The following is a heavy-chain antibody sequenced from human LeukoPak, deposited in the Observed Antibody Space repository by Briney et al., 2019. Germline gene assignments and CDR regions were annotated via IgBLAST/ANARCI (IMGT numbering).Heavy chain of an antibody. J-gene: IGHJ6*03. CDR2: IRSTAYGGTT. V-gene: IGHV3-49*04. Sequence: GGSLRLSCTASGFTFGDYAMSWVREAPGKGLEWVGFIRSTAYGGTTEYAASVKGRFTISRDDSKSIAYLQMNSLKTEDTAVYYCTRDNSRPTNYGDYGLSVYYYYYMDVWGKGTTVTISS. D-gene: IGHD4-17*01. CDR3: TRDNSRPTNYGDYGLSVYYYYYMDV. CDR1: GFTFGDYA.